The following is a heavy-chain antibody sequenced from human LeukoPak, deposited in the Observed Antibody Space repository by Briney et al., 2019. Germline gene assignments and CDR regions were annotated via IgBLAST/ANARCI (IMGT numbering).Heavy chain of an antibody. CDR1: GGSFSGYY. J-gene: IGHJ2*01. Sequence: PSETLSLTCAVYGGSFSGYYWSWIRQPPGKGLEWIGEINHSGSTNYNPSLKSRVTISVDTSKNQFSLKLSSVTAADTAVYYCARRSIAARRGWYFDLWGRGTLVTVSS. V-gene: IGHV4-34*01. CDR2: INHSGST. CDR3: ARRSIAARRGWYFDL. D-gene: IGHD6-6*01.